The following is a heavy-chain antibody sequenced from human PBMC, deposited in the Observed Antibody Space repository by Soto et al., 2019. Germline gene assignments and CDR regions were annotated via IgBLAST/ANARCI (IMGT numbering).Heavy chain of an antibody. D-gene: IGHD2-8*02. CDR2: ISAYNGNT. CDR1: GYTFTSYG. J-gene: IGHJ5*02. V-gene: IGHV1-18*01. Sequence: ASVKVSCKASGYTFTSYGISWVRQAPGQGLEWMGWISAYNGNTNYAQKLQGRVTMTTDTSTSTAYMELRSLRSDDTDVYYCARWCNYLTDRNWFDPWGQGTLVTVS. CDR3: ARWCNYLTDRNWFDP.